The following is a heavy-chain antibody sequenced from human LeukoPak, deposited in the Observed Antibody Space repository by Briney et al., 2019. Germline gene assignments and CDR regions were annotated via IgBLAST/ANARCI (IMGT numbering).Heavy chain of an antibody. CDR2: IKSKTSGGTV. CDR3: TTVAGIDYYYYMDV. D-gene: IGHD6-19*01. J-gene: IGHJ6*03. CDR1: GFTFSKAW. V-gene: IGHV3-15*01. Sequence: GSLRLSCAASGFTFSKAWMNWVRQAPGKGLEWVGRIKSKTSGGTVDYAAPVEGRFTISRDDSKNTLYLEMNSLKTEDTAVYYCTTVAGIDYYYYMDVWGKGTTVTISS.